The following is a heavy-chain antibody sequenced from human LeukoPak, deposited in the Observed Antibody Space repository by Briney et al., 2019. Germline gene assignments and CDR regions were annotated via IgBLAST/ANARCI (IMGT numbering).Heavy chain of an antibody. D-gene: IGHD5-12*01. Sequence: GGSLRLSCAASGFTFSSYSMNWVRPAPGKGLEWVSSISSSSSYIYYADSVKGRFTISRDNAKNSLYLQMNSLRAEDTAVYYCAGAQYSGYEPLDAFDIWGQGTMVTVSS. CDR1: GFTFSSYS. CDR3: AGAQYSGYEPLDAFDI. CDR2: ISSSSSYI. V-gene: IGHV3-21*01. J-gene: IGHJ3*02.